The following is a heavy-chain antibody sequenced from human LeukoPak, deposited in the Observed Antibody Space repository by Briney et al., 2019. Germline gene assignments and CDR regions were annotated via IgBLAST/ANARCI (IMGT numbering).Heavy chain of an antibody. D-gene: IGHD4-23*01. CDR1: GLTVSSNY. J-gene: IGHJ4*02. CDR3: ARDLGGFHFDY. V-gene: IGHV3-66*02. CDR2: IYSGGST. Sequence: GGSLRLSCAASGLTVSSNYMSWVRQAPGKGLEWVSVIYSGGSTYYADSVKGRFTISRDNSKNTLYLQMNSLRAEDTAVYYCARDLGGFHFDYWGQGTLVTVSS.